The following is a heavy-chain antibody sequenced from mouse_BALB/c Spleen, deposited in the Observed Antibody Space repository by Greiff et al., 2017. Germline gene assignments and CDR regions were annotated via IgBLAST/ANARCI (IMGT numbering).Heavy chain of an antibody. Sequence: EVKLVESGPELVKPGASVKVSCKASGYSFTDYNMYWVKQSHGKSLEWIGYIDPYNGGTSYNQKFKGKATLTVDKSSSTAFMHLNSLTSEDSAVYYCATYYRYDNYYAMDYWGQGTSVTVSS. CDR1: GYSFTDYN. CDR2: IDPYNGGT. V-gene: IGHV1S135*01. CDR3: ATYYRYDNYYAMDY. D-gene: IGHD2-14*01. J-gene: IGHJ4*01.